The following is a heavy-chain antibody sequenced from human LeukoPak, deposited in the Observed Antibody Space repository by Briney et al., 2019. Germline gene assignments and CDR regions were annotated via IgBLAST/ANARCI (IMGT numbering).Heavy chain of an antibody. J-gene: IGHJ6*02. Sequence: GGSLRLSCAASGFTFSSYAMHWVRQAPGKGLEWVAVISYDGSNKYYADSVKGRFTISRDNSKNTLYLQMNSLGAEDTAVYYCARDVSSWYYYYYYGMDVWGQGTTVTVSS. CDR2: ISYDGSNK. CDR3: ARDVSSWYYYYYYGMDV. V-gene: IGHV3-30*04. D-gene: IGHD6-13*01. CDR1: GFTFSSYA.